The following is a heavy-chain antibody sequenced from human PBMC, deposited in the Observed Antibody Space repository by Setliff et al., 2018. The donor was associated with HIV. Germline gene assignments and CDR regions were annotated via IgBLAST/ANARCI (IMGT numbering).Heavy chain of an antibody. D-gene: IGHD3-16*01. J-gene: IGHJ4*02. CDR2: IKTDGGTT. Sequence: GGSLRLSCVGSGFTFKTYSMNWVRQAPGKGLEWLSYIKTDGGTTYDADSVEGRFTISRDNAKNSLYLQMDILTVDDTAVYFCARGRCSDAACFFDYWGQGTLVTVTS. CDR1: GFTFKTYS. CDR3: ARGRCSDAACFFDY. V-gene: IGHV3-48*01.